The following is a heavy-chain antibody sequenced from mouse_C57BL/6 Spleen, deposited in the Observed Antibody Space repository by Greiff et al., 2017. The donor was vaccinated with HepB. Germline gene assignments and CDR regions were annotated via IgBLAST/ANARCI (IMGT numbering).Heavy chain of an antibody. V-gene: IGHV8-8*01. D-gene: IGHD1-1*01. J-gene: IGHJ4*01. CDR3: ARMGGTVGPMDG. CDR1: GFSLSTFGMG. CDR2: IWWDDDK. Sequence: QVTLKVSGPGILQPSQSLSLTCSSSGFSLSTFGMGVGWIRQPSGQGLEWLAHIWWDDDKYYNPALKSRLTTSKDTSKNHVFLKIANADAADTATYYCARMGGTVGPMDGWGQGTSVTVSS.